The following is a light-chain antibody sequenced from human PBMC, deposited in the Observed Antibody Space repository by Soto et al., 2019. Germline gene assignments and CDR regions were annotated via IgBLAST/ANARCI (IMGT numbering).Light chain of an antibody. CDR1: QSVSSSY. Sequence: EIVLTQSPGTLSLSPGERATLSCRASQSVSSSYLAWYQQKPGQAPRLLIHGASSRATGIPDRFSGSGSGTDFTLTISRLEPEDFAVYYCQQYGSSLHTFGQGTKLEIK. CDR3: QQYGSSLHT. V-gene: IGKV3-20*01. CDR2: GAS. J-gene: IGKJ2*01.